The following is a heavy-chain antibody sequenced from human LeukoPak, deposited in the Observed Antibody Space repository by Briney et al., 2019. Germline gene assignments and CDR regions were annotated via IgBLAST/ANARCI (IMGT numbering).Heavy chain of an antibody. CDR1: GFTFSSYG. CDR2: IWYDGSNK. CDR3: ARDSATIEAADAFDI. V-gene: IGHV3-33*01. Sequence: GRSLRLSCAASGFTFSSYGMHCVRQAPGKGLEWVAVIWYDGSNKYYADSVKGRFTISRDNSKNTLYLQMNSLRAEDTAVYYCARDSATIEAADAFDIWGQGTMVTVSS. J-gene: IGHJ3*02. D-gene: IGHD5-12*01.